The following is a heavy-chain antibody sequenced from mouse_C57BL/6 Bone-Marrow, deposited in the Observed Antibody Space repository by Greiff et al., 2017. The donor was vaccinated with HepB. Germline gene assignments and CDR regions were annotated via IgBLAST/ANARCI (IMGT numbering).Heavy chain of an antibody. Sequence: VQLKQSGPGLAKPSQTLSLTCSVTGYSITSDYWNWIRKFPGNKLEYMGYISYSGSTYYNPSLKSRISITRDTSKNQYYLQLNSVTTEDTATYYCARYPQYCVSSHWYFDVWGTGTTVTVSS. J-gene: IGHJ1*03. CDR3: ARYPQYCVSSHWYFDV. V-gene: IGHV3-8*01. CDR2: ISYSGST. D-gene: IGHD1-1*01. CDR1: GYSITSDY.